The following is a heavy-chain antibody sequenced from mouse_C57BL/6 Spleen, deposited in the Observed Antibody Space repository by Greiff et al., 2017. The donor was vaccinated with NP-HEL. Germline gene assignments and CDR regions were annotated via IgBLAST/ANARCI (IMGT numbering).Heavy chain of an antibody. J-gene: IGHJ2*01. D-gene: IGHD3-3*01. CDR3: ARGWAYFDY. CDR1: GFTFSDYG. Sequence: EVKLVESGGGLVKPGGSLKLSCAASGFTFSDYGMHWVRQAPEKGLEWVAYISSGSSTIYSADTVKGRFTISRDNAKNNLFLQMTSLRSEDTAMYYCARGWAYFDYWGQGTTLTVSS. CDR2: ISSGSSTI. V-gene: IGHV5-17*01.